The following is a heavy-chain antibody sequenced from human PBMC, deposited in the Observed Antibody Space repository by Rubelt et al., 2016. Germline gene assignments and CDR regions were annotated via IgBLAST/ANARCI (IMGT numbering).Heavy chain of an antibody. D-gene: IGHD2-15*01. CDR2: IKQDGSEK. CDR3: ARGYCGGGSCSRAY. CDR1: GFTFSSYW. V-gene: IGHV3-7*04. J-gene: IGHJ4*02. Sequence: EVQLVESGGGLVQPGGSLRLSCAASGFTFSSYWMSWVRQAPGKRLGRVANIKQDGSEKFYVDSVEGRFTVARENARNSLALQMNSLRVEGTAVYYCARGYCGGGSCSRAYWGQGTRVTVSS.